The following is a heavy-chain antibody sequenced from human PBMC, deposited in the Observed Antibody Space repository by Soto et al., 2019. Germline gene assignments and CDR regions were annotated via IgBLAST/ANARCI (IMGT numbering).Heavy chain of an antibody. D-gene: IGHD3-22*01. CDR1: GYTFTSYY. V-gene: IGHV1-46*01. CDR2: INPSGGST. J-gene: IGHJ3*02. Sequence: SVKVSGKASGYTFTSYYMHWVRQAPGQGLEWMGIINPSGGSTSYAQKFQGRVTMTRDTSTSTVYMELSSLRSEDTAVYYCARTPITMIVVVQDGDAFDIWGQGTMVTVSS. CDR3: ARTPITMIVVVQDGDAFDI.